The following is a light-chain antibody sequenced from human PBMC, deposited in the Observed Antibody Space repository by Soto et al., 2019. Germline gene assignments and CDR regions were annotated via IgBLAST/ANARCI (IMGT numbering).Light chain of an antibody. CDR2: DNN. Sequence: QSVLTQPPSVSAASGQKVTISCSGSSSNIGKNYVSWYQQLSGTAPKLLIYDNNKRPSGIPDRFSGSKSGTSATLGIAGLQTGEEADYYCGTWDSSLSAVVFGGGTKLTVL. CDR3: GTWDSSLSAVV. V-gene: IGLV1-51*01. J-gene: IGLJ2*01. CDR1: SSNIGKNY.